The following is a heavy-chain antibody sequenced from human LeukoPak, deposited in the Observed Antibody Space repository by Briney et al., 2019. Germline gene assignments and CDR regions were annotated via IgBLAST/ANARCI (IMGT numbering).Heavy chain of an antibody. V-gene: IGHV4-34*01. Sequence: PSETLSLTCAVYGGSFSGYYWSWIRQPPGKGLEWIGEINHSGSTNYNPSLKSRVTISVDTSKNQFSLKLSSVTAADTAVYYCAGLKGYGGNYNRWFDPWGQGTLVTVSS. CDR2: INHSGST. D-gene: IGHD4/OR15-4a*01. CDR1: GGSFSGYY. CDR3: AGLKGYGGNYNRWFDP. J-gene: IGHJ5*02.